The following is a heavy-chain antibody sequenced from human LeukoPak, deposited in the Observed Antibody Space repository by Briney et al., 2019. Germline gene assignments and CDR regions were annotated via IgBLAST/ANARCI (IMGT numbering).Heavy chain of an antibody. J-gene: IGHJ6*03. CDR3: AKDPGWLNYYYMGV. V-gene: IGHV3-30*02. D-gene: IGHD6-19*01. CDR2: IRYDGSNK. CDR1: GLTFSSYG. Sequence: PGGSLRLSCVASGLTFSSYGMHWVRQAPGKGLEWVAFIRYDGSNKYYADSVKGRFTISRDKSKNTLHLQMNSVRAEDTALYYCAKDPGWLNYYYMGVWGKGTTVTVSS.